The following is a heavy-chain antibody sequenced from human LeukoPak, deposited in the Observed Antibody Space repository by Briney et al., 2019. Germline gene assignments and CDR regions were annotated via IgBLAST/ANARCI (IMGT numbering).Heavy chain of an antibody. CDR2: ISDGGSTT. D-gene: IGHD7-27*01. J-gene: IGHJ4*02. V-gene: IGHV3-74*01. CDR3: AKDGGLWVSAHWGDS. Sequence: GGSLRLSCAASGFTFSSYWMHWVRQAPGKGLVWVSRISDGGSTTTYADSVKGRFTVSRDNSKNTLFLQMNSLRAEDTAVYYCAKDGGLWVSAHWGDSWGRGTLVTVSS. CDR1: GFTFSSYW.